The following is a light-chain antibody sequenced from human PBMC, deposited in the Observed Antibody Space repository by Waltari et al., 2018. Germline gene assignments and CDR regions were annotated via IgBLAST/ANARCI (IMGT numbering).Light chain of an antibody. V-gene: IGLV1-47*01. J-gene: IGLJ2*01. Sequence: QSVLTQTPSASGTPGQRVTISCAGSSSNIGSNLVYWYQQLPGTAPKLLVHRNTQRSSGVPDRCSGSKSVSSASLAISGLRSEDEADYYCVAWDASLSSPVFGGGTKLTVL. CDR1: SSNIGSNL. CDR2: RNT. CDR3: VAWDASLSSPV.